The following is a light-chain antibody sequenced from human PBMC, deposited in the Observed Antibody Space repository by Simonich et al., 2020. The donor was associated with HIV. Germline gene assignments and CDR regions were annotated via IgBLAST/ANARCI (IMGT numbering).Light chain of an antibody. CDR3: QVWDTSSDHPRV. Sequence: SYVLTQPPSVSVAPGKTARITCGGNNIGSKSVHWYQQKPGQAPVLVFYNDSDRPSGMPERFSGSNSGNTATLTISRVEAGDEADYSCQVWDTSSDHPRVFGGGTKLTVL. J-gene: IGLJ2*01. CDR2: NDS. V-gene: IGLV3-21*04. CDR1: NIGSKS.